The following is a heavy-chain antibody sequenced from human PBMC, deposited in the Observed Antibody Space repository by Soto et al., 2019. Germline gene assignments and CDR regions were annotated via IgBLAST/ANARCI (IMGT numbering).Heavy chain of an antibody. CDR1: GGSISSGSYP. CDR2: IYHTGTT. V-gene: IGHV4-30-2*01. D-gene: IGHD2-15*01. CDR3: ARARYGSGGSCYSDY. J-gene: IGHJ4*02. Sequence: QLQLQESGSGLVKPSQTLSLTCTVSGGSISSGSYPWTWIRQLPGKGLEWIGYIYHTGTTYYNPSRKSRVTISVDTSKTQFSLKLSSVTAADTAVYYCARARYGSGGSCYSDYWGQGTLVTVSS.